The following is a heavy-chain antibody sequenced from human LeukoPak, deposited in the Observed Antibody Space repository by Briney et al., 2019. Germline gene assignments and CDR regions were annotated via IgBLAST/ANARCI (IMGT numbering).Heavy chain of an antibody. D-gene: IGHD3-10*01. CDR3: ARLARLTLIRGVTGYHSLDV. Sequence: PSETLSLTCTVSGGSINNFYWSWIRQPPGGGLEWIGYIYYSGTTNYNPSLKSRVTISVDASKNQISLWLSSVTAADTAVYYCARLARLTLIRGVTGYHSLDVWGKGTQVTVSS. CDR1: GGSINNFY. CDR2: IYYSGTT. J-gene: IGHJ6*04. V-gene: IGHV4-59*01.